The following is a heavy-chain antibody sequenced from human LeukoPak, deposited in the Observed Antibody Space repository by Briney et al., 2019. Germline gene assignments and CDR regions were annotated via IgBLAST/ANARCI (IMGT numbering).Heavy chain of an antibody. CDR3: ATGLECFTWYFDS. Sequence: SVKVSCKASGGIRSNYAISWGRQAPGQGLEWMGGIVPLFDRSKYAQNFQGRVTVTMDESTSTAFMELTSLRFEDTAVYYCATGLECFTWYFDSWGQGTPVTVSS. J-gene: IGHJ4*02. D-gene: IGHD3-3*01. CDR2: IVPLFDRS. V-gene: IGHV1-69*05. CDR1: GGIRSNYA.